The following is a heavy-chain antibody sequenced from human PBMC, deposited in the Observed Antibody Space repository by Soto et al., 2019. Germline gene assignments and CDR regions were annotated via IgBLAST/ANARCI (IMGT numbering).Heavy chain of an antibody. D-gene: IGHD1-26*01. J-gene: IGHJ3*02. CDR2: IIPILGSA. CDR3: ASRERVGAFDI. CDR1: GGTLSNYA. Sequence: QVQLVQSGAEVKKPGSSVKVSCKASGGTLSNYAISWVRQAPGQGLEWMGGIIPILGSANYTQKFQDRVTITADESTSTTYMELSSLRSEDAAVYYCASRERVGAFDIWGQGTMVTVSS. V-gene: IGHV1-69*01.